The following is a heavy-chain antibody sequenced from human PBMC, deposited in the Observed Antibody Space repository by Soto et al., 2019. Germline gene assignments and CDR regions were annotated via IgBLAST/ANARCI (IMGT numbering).Heavy chain of an antibody. J-gene: IGHJ4*02. CDR1: GYNFGKYW. CDR2: IYPGYADA. V-gene: IGHV5-51*01. D-gene: IGHD3-10*01. CDR3: ARQGGEYNTMSDY. Sequence: GPSLKLSYKGPGYNFGKYWIGRVRQTPGKGLEWMGMIYPGYADARYSPSFEGQVTFSVDKSINTAYLQWNSLKASDTAMYYCARQGGEYNTMSDYWGQGTLVTVSS.